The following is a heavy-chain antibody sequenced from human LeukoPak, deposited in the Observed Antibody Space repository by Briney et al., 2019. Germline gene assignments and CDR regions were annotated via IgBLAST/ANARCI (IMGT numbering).Heavy chain of an antibody. J-gene: IGHJ4*02. CDR1: GFTFSSYA. CDR3: VKGFDTAMAYFDY. CDR2: ISSNGGRT. V-gene: IGHV3-64D*09. Sequence: GGSLRLSCSASGFTFSSYAMHWVRQAPGRGLEYVSSISSNGGRTYYADSVKGRFTISRDNSKYTLYLQMSSLRAEDTAVYYCVKGFDTAMAYFDYWGQGTLVTVSS. D-gene: IGHD5-18*01.